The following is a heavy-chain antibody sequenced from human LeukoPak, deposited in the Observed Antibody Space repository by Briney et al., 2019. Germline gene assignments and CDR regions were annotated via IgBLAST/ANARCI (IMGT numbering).Heavy chain of an antibody. J-gene: IGHJ4*02. CDR1: GFTFSSYD. CDR2: IGTAGDT. CDR3: AKQRSEVVVAATNY. V-gene: IGHV3-13*01. Sequence: GGSLRLSCAASGFTFSSYDMHWVRQATGKGLEWVSAIGTAGDTYYPGSVKGRFTISRENAKNSLYLQMNSLRAGDTAVYYCAKQRSEVVVAATNYWGQGTLVTVSS. D-gene: IGHD2-15*01.